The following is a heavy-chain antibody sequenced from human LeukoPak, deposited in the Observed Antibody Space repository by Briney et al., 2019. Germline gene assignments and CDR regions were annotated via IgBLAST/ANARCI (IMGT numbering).Heavy chain of an antibody. J-gene: IGHJ4*02. CDR1: GYTFSDYY. Sequence: ASVKVSCKASGYTFSDYYIHWVRQAPGQGLEWMGWIVPKTGDTNHARKFQGRVIMTRDTSINTAYMELTTLRYDDAAVYYCARSAFSRTTCPDFWGQGTLVTISS. D-gene: IGHD2-2*01. V-gene: IGHV1-2*02. CDR3: ARSAFSRTTCPDF. CDR2: IVPKTGDT.